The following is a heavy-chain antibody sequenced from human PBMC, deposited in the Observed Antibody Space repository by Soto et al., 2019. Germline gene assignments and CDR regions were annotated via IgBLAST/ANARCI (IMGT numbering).Heavy chain of an antibody. J-gene: IGHJ5*02. CDR1: GFSFSSYS. D-gene: IGHD5-18*01. CDR3: AKWDGYGDH. CDR2: ISIGGDKT. Sequence: GGSLRLSCAASGFSFSSYSFTWVRQAPGKGLEWVAGISIGGDKTWHADSVKGRFTISRDNSKNTVYLQMKSLRVDDTAVYYCAKWDGYGDHWGQGTLVTVSS. V-gene: IGHV3-23*01.